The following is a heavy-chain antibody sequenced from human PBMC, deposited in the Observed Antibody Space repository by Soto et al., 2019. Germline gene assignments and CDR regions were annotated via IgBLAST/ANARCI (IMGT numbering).Heavy chain of an antibody. D-gene: IGHD3-10*01. CDR1: GFIFTSYA. CDR3: ARAVAALYYHHSNYGRLMDF. J-gene: IGHJ4*02. V-gene: IGHV3-23*01. Sequence: PGGTLRLSCAASGFIFTSYAMSWVRQAPGKGLEWVSGISGSGGSTYYADSVKGRFTISRDDAKNSLYLQMNSLRADYTAFYYCARAVAALYYHHSNYGRLMDFWGKGTVGTVSS. CDR2: ISGSGGST.